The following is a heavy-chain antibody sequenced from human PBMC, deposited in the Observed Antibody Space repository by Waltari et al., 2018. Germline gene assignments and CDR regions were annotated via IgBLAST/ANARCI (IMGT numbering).Heavy chain of an antibody. V-gene: IGHV4-38-2*01. J-gene: IGHJ3*02. CDR1: GYSISSGYY. CDR2: IYHSGST. CDR3: ASLVTTVTTFAFDI. D-gene: IGHD4-17*01. Sequence: QVQLQESGPGLVKPSETLSLTCAVSGYSISSGYYWGWTRQPPGKGLEWIGSIYHSGSTYYNPSLKSRVTISVDTSKNQFSLKLSSVTAADTAVYYCASLVTTVTTFAFDIWGQGTMVTVSS.